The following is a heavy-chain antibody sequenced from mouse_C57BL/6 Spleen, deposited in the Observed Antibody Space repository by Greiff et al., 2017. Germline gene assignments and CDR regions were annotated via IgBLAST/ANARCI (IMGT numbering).Heavy chain of an antibody. CDR1: GYTFTSYW. J-gene: IGHJ2*01. V-gene: IGHV1-50*01. CDR3: ARWLLRYYFDY. CDR2: IDPSDSYT. D-gene: IGHD1-1*01. Sequence: QVQLKQPGAELVKPGASVKLSCKASGYTFTSYWMQWVKQRPGQGLEWIGEIDPSDSYTNYNQKFKGKATLTVDTSSSTAYMQLSSLTSEDSAVYYCARWLLRYYFDYWGQGTTLTVSS.